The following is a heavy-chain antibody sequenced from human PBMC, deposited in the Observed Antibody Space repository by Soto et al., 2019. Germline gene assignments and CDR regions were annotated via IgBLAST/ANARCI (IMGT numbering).Heavy chain of an antibody. J-gene: IGHJ4*02. V-gene: IGHV3-9*01. CDR3: ANYISHSGKDDYFAY. D-gene: IGHD2-15*01. CDR2: ISWNSGSI. Sequence: EVQLVASGGGLVQPGRSLRLSCAASGFTFDDYAMHWVRQAPGKGLEWVSGISWNSGSIGYADSVKGLFTISRDNAKNSLYLQMNSLRAEDTALYYCANYISHSGKDDYFAYWGQGTLVTVSS. CDR1: GFTFDDYA.